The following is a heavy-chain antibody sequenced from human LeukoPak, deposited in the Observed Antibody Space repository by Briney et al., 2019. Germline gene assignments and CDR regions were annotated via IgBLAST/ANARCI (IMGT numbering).Heavy chain of an antibody. CDR1: GGSFSGYY. CDR2: INHSGST. Sequence: SETLSLTCAVYGGSFSGYYWSWIRQPPGKGLEWIGEINHSGSTNYNPSLKSRVTISVDTSKNQFSLKPSSVTAADTAVYYCARGSGTGYWGQGTLVTVSS. D-gene: IGHD1-1*01. V-gene: IGHV4-34*01. J-gene: IGHJ4*02. CDR3: ARGSGTGY.